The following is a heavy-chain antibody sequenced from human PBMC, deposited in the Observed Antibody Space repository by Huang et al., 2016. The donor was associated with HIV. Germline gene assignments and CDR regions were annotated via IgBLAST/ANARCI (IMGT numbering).Heavy chain of an antibody. D-gene: IGHD6-13*01. J-gene: IGHJ3*01. CDR1: GFPFSAYG. CDR3: VKERGSSRARSSFDF. Sequence: VRLVESGGGVVQPGASLTLSCSASGFPFSAYGMDWVRQAPGKGLEWVSFIRYDGNNDYLIGSVKGRFTISRDNSNNALYLRMNSLRPEDTAVYYSVKERGSSRARSSFDFWGQGTSVIVSS. V-gene: IGHV3-30*02. CDR2: IRYDGNND.